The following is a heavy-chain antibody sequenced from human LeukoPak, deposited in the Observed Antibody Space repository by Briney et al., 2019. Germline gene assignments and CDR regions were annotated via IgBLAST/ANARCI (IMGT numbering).Heavy chain of an antibody. CDR3: ARGFDYGGNSAWFDP. Sequence: PSETLSLTCTVSGGSINTYYWSWIRQPPGMGLEWIGYIYYDGTTDYNPSLKGRVTISVDTSKNQFSLKLSSVTAADTAVYYCARGFDYGGNSAWFDPWGQGTLVTVSS. J-gene: IGHJ5*02. D-gene: IGHD4-23*01. CDR2: IYYDGTT. CDR1: GGSINTYY. V-gene: IGHV4-59*12.